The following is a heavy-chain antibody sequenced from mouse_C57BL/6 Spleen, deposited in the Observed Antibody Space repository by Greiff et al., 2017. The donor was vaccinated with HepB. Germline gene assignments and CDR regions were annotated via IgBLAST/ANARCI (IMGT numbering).Heavy chain of an antibody. CDR1: GYTFTDYE. Sequence: QVQLKESGAELVRPGASVTLSCKASGYTFTDYEMHWVKQTPVHGLEWIGAIDPETGGTAYNQKFKGKAILTADKSSSTAYMELRSLTSEDSAVYYCTGDSNYSFDYWGQGTTLTVSS. CDR2: IDPETGGT. CDR3: TGDSNYSFDY. J-gene: IGHJ2*01. V-gene: IGHV1-15*01. D-gene: IGHD2-5*01.